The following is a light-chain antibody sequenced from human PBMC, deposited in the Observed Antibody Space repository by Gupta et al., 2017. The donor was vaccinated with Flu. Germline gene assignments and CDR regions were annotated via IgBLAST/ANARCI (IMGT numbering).Light chain of an antibody. J-gene: IGLJ1*01. CDR2: SSN. V-gene: IGLV1-44*01. Sequence: VTITCSGSTSNVGSNAVNWYQQVPGTSPNLLIYSSNQRPSGVPDRFAGSKSGTSASLAIRGLQSEDEADYYCEAWDDSLNGHYVFGTGTKVTVL. CDR3: EAWDDSLNGHYV. CDR1: TSNVGSNA.